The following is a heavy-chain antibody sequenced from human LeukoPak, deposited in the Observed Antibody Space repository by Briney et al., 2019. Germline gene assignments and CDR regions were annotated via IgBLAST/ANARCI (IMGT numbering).Heavy chain of an antibody. CDR3: TRNNWFDP. CDR1: GGSVSNYY. V-gene: IGHV4-34*01. Sequence: SETLSLTCTVSGGSVSNYYWSWIRQPPGKGLEWIGEINHSGSTTYNPSLKSRVTMSVDTSKNQFSLKLTSVTAADTAVYYCTRNNWFDPWGQGTLVTVSS. CDR2: INHSGST. J-gene: IGHJ5*02.